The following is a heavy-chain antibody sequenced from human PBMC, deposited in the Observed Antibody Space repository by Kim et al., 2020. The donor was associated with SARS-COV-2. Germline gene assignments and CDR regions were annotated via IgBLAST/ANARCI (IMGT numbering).Heavy chain of an antibody. D-gene: IGHD3-10*01. Sequence: GGSLRLSCAASGFTFTDYTMNWVRQAPGKGLEWVSAISSSNYVFYADSLRGRFTISRDNAKNSLYLQMNRLRAEDTAVYYCAGDYGSGSTTGFWGQGTLVTVSS. J-gene: IGHJ4*02. CDR2: ISSSNYV. V-gene: IGHV3-21*04. CDR1: GFTFTDYT. CDR3: AGDYGSGSTTGF.